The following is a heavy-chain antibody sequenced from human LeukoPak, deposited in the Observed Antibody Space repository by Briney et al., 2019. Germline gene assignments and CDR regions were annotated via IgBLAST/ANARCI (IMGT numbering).Heavy chain of an antibody. Sequence: SETLSLTCTVSGGSISSSSYYWGWIRQPPGKGLEWIGSIYYSGSTYYNPSLKSRVTISVDTSKNQFSLKLSSVTAADTAIYYCARPLHCSSTTCYDWFDPWGQGTLVTVSS. D-gene: IGHD2-2*01. CDR2: IYYSGST. CDR3: ARPLHCSSTTCYDWFDP. J-gene: IGHJ5*02. V-gene: IGHV4-39*01. CDR1: GGSISSSSYY.